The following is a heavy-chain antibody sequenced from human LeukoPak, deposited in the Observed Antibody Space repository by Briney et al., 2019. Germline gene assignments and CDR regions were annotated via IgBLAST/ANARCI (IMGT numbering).Heavy chain of an antibody. V-gene: IGHV3-23*01. D-gene: IGHD3-22*01. CDR1: GFTFSSYA. CDR2: ISGSGGST. Sequence: GGSLRLSCAASGFTFSSYAMSWVRQAPGKGLEWVSAISGSGGSTYYADSVKGRFTISRDNSKNTLYLQMNSLRAEDTAVYYCAKKPPDLYDSSGYYFEYFDYWGQGTLVTVSS. J-gene: IGHJ4*02. CDR3: AKKPPDLYDSSGYYFEYFDY.